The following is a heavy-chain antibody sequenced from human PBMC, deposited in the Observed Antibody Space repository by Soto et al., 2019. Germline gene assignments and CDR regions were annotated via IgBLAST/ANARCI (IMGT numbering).Heavy chain of an antibody. J-gene: IGHJ4*02. CDR2: ISYDGDNE. Sequence: QEELVESGGGVVQPGRSLRLSCAASGYTFSKYGMHWVRQAPGKGLEWVAIISYDGDNEYYADSVRGRFTISRDNSKNTLYLQTSSLRHEDTAVYYCAKDGGPVYCNSPGCSAKHFDYWGQGTLVTVSS. CDR3: AKDGGPVYCNSPGCSAKHFDY. D-gene: IGHD2-2*01. CDR1: GYTFSKYG. V-gene: IGHV3-30*18.